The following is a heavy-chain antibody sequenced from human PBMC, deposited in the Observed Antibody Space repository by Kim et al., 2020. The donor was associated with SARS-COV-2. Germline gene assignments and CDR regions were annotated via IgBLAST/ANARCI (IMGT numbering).Heavy chain of an antibody. Sequence: KGRFTISGDNAKNSLYLKVNSLRAEDTAVYYCARWGSIVVVTATGRAFDYWGQGTLVTVSS. D-gene: IGHD2-21*02. J-gene: IGHJ4*02. V-gene: IGHV3-11*06. CDR3: ARWGSIVVVTATGRAFDY.